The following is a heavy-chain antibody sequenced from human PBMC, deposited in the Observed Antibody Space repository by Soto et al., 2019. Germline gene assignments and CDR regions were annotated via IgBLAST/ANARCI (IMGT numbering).Heavy chain of an antibody. CDR3: VKEXAPAAIGSLYYYYGMDV. D-gene: IGHD2-2*01. V-gene: IGHV3-64D*06. Sequence: PGGSLRLSCSASGFSFSNYAMHWVRQAPGKGLQYVSGFSSKGGTTYYADSVKGRFTISRDNSKNTLYLQMSSLRPEDTAVYYCVKEXAPAAIGSLYYYYGMDVWGQGTTVTVSS. J-gene: IGHJ6*02. CDR1: GFSFSNYA. CDR2: FSSKGGTT.